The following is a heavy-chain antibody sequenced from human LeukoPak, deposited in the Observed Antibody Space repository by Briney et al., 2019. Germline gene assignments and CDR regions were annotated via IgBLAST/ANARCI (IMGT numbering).Heavy chain of an antibody. CDR2: ISAYNGNT. D-gene: IGHD4-17*01. Sequence: RASVRVSCKASGYTFTSYGISWVRQAPGQGLEWMGWISAYNGNTNYAQKLQGRVTMTTDTSTSTAYMELRSLRSDDTAVYYCARSMDDYGDYGAFGIWGQGTMVTVSS. CDR1: GYTFTSYG. J-gene: IGHJ3*02. V-gene: IGHV1-18*01. CDR3: ARSMDDYGDYGAFGI.